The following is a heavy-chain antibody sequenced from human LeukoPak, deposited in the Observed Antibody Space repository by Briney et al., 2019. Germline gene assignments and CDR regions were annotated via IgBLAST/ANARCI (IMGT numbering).Heavy chain of an antibody. D-gene: IGHD6-19*01. CDR3: ATDGSSAWYEDY. CDR1: GDTLPELS. Sequence: ASVKVSCKVSGDTLPELSIHWVRQAPGKGLEWMGVFDALDDETIHAQNFQDRVNMMVDTSTNTAHMELSSLRSEDTAVYYCATDGSSAWYEDYWGQGTLVIVSS. J-gene: IGHJ4*02. V-gene: IGHV1-24*01. CDR2: FDALDDET.